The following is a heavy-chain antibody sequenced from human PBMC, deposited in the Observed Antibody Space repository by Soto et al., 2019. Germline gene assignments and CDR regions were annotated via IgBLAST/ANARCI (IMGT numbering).Heavy chain of an antibody. V-gene: IGHV5-51*01. J-gene: IGHJ5*02. D-gene: IGHD1-20*01. CDR2: IYPGDSDT. CDR1: GYSFTSYW. CDR3: ARFPHGITGTQAQRWFDP. Sequence: PGESLKISCKGSGYSFTSYWIGWVRQMPGKGLEWMGIIYPGDSDTRYSPSFQGQVTISADKSISTAYLQWSSLKASDTAMYYCARFPHGITGTQAQRWFDPWGQGTLVTVSS.